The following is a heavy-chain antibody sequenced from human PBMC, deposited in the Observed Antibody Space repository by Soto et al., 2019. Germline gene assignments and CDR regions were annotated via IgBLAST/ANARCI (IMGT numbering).Heavy chain of an antibody. D-gene: IGHD3-22*01. Sequence: GGSLRLSCAACGFTFSSYAMSWVRQAPGKGLEWVSAISGSGGSTYYADSVKGRFTISRDNSKNTLYLQMNSLRAEDTAVYYCAKSGRVVVISYGMDVWGQGTTVTLSS. CDR1: GFTFSSYA. CDR2: ISGSGGST. CDR3: AKSGRVVVISYGMDV. J-gene: IGHJ6*02. V-gene: IGHV3-23*01.